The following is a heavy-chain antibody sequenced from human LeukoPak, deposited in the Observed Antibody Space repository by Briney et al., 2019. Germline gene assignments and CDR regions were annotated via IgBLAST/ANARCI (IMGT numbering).Heavy chain of an antibody. CDR3: ARSPTCYYGSGSYYNGVYWFDP. V-gene: IGHV5-51*01. Sequence: GASLKISCKGSGYSFTSYWIGWVRQMPGKGLEWMGIIYPGDSDTRYSPSFQGQVTISADKSISTAYLQWSSLKAADTAMYYCARSPTCYYGSGSYYNGVYWFDPWGQGTLVTVSS. CDR2: IYPGDSDT. CDR1: GYSFTSYW. D-gene: IGHD3-10*01. J-gene: IGHJ5*02.